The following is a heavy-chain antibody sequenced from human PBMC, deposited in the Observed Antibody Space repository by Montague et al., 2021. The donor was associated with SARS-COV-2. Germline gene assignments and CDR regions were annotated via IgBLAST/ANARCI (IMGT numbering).Heavy chain of an antibody. CDR1: GGSISSGGYY. V-gene: IGHV4-31*03. CDR2: ISYSGST. Sequence: TLSLTCTVSGGSISSGGYYWSWLRQHPGKGLEWIGYISYSGSTYSNPSLKSRVTISVDTSKNQFSLKLSSVTAADTAVYYCACYVDSRCWLSPRGSGTFDYWGQGTLVTVSS. D-gene: IGHD6-13*01. J-gene: IGHJ4*02. CDR3: ACYVDSRCWLSPRGSGTFDY.